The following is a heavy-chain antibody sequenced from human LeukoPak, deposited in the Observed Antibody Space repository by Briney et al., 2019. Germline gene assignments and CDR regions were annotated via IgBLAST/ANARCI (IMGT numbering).Heavy chain of an antibody. D-gene: IGHD5-12*01. Sequence: GASVKVSCKASGYTFTGYYMHWVRQAPGQGLEWMGWINPNSGGTNYAQKVQGRVTMTRDTSISTAYMELSRLRSDDTAVYYCARSLYSGYDLGYWGQGTLVTVSS. J-gene: IGHJ4*02. V-gene: IGHV1-2*02. CDR3: ARSLYSGYDLGY. CDR1: GYTFTGYY. CDR2: INPNSGGT.